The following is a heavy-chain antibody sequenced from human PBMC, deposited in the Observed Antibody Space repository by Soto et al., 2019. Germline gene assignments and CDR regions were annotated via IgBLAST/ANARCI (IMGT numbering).Heavy chain of an antibody. CDR2: IYSGGDT. V-gene: IGHV3-66*01. J-gene: IGHJ4*02. CDR3: VRGVHSGAYLVDY. Sequence: PGGSLRLSCAASGFTVSSYYMSWVRQAPGKGLEWVSIIYSGGDTYYAESVKGRFTISRGKSENTVYLQMNSLTIEDTAVYYCVRGVHSGAYLVDYWGQGTPVTVSS. CDR1: GFTVSSYY. D-gene: IGHD3-10*01.